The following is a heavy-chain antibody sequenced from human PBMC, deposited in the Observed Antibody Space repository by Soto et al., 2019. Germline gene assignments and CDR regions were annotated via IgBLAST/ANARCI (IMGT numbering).Heavy chain of an antibody. D-gene: IGHD3-9*01. CDR3: TTDTRAEYSDNLTGYSPHAY. CDR1: GFTFSNAW. CDR2: IKSKTDGGKT. V-gene: IGHV3-15*01. J-gene: IGHJ4*01. Sequence: EVQLVESGGGLVKPGGSLRLSCAASGFTFSNAWMSWVRQAPGKGLEWVGRIKSKTDGGKTDYAAHVKGRFTISRDDSKNTLHLKINSLKTGDKAVYYCTTDTRAEYSDNLTGYSPHAYWGHGTLVTVSS.